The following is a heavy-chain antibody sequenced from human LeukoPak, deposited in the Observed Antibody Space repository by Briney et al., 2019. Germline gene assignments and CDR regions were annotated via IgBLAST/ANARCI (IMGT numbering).Heavy chain of an antibody. CDR2: INHSGST. D-gene: IGHD2-2*01. V-gene: IGHV4-34*01. Sequence: SETLSLTCAVYGGSFSGYYWSWIRQPPGKGLEWIGEINHSGSTNYNPSLKSRVTISVDTSKNQFSLKLSPVTAADTAVYYCARGRVGVGTTSCYRIGGCSRGPGYYYYGMDVWGQGTTVTVSS. J-gene: IGHJ6*02. CDR3: ARGRVGVGTTSCYRIGGCSRGPGYYYYGMDV. CDR1: GGSFSGYY.